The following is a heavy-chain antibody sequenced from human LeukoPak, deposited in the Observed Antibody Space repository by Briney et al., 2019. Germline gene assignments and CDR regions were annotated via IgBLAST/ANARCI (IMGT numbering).Heavy chain of an antibody. Sequence: ASVKVSCKVSGYTLTELSMHWVRQAPGKGLEWMGGFDPEDGETIYAQKFQGKVTMTEDTSTDTAYTELSSLRSEDTAVYYCANCAYYYYGMDVWGQGTTVTVSS. V-gene: IGHV1-24*01. CDR2: FDPEDGET. CDR1: GYTLTELS. D-gene: IGHD2-21*02. CDR3: ANCAYYYYGMDV. J-gene: IGHJ6*02.